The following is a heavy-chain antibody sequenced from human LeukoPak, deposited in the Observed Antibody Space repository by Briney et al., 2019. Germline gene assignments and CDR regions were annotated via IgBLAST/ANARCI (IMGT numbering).Heavy chain of an antibody. CDR1: GFTFSNYW. V-gene: IGHV3-7*04. Sequence: GGSLRLSCAASGFTFSNYWMSWVRQAPGKGLKWVANIKQDGSEKYYVDSVKGRFTISRDNAKNSLYLQMNSLRAEDTAVYYCARDRGYGDYRGQGTLVTVSS. CDR3: ARDRGYGDY. D-gene: IGHD3-10*01. CDR2: IKQDGSEK. J-gene: IGHJ4*02.